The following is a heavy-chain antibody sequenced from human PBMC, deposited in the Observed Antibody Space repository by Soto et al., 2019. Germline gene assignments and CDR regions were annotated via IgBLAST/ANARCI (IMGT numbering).Heavy chain of an antibody. CDR3: AREDTDLLTGSPDY. V-gene: IGHV1-46*01. J-gene: IGHJ4*02. Sequence: QVQLVQSGAEVKKPGASVKVSCKASGYTFTSYYMHWVRQAPGQGLEWMGILNPSGGSTSYAQKFQGRVTMTRETSTSPVYMELSSLRSEDTAVYYCAREDTDLLTGSPDYWGQGTLVTVSS. CDR2: LNPSGGST. D-gene: IGHD3-9*01. CDR1: GYTFTSYY.